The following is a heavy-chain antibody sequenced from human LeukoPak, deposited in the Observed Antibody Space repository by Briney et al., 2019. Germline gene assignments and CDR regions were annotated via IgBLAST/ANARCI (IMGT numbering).Heavy chain of an antibody. CDR2: TYPGDSDT. D-gene: IGHD1-14*01. Sequence: GESLKISCKGFGYSFTSYWIGWVRQMPGKGLELMGITYPGDSDTRYSPSFQGQVTISADKSISTAYLQWSSLKASDTAMYYCARHSGEHNHHYYYMDVWGKGTTVTVSS. J-gene: IGHJ6*03. V-gene: IGHV5-51*01. CDR1: GYSFTSYW. CDR3: ARHSGEHNHHYYYMDV.